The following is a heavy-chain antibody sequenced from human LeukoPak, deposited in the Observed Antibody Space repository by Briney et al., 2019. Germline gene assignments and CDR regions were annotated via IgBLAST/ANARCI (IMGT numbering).Heavy chain of an antibody. CDR2: IHYTGDT. CDR1: GGSISNYY. J-gene: IGHJ4*02. Sequence: ETLSLTCTVSGGSISNYYWGWLRQTPRKGLEWIGYIHYTGDTNYNPSLKTRVTISVDTSKNQFSLRVNSVTAADTAVYYCVRITTGTADYWGQGTLVTVSS. CDR3: VRITTGTADY. D-gene: IGHD1-1*01. V-gene: IGHV4-59*01.